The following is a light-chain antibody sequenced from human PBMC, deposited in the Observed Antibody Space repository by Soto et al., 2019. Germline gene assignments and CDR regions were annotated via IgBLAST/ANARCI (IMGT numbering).Light chain of an antibody. CDR1: QSVSSSY. CDR2: GAS. Sequence: ESVFTQSPVTLSLSPGERATLSCRASQSVSSSYLAWYQQKPGQAPRLLIYGASTRATGIPARFSGSGSGTEFSLTISSLQSEDSAVYFCQQYSNWPKTFGQGTKVDIK. CDR3: QQYSNWPKT. V-gene: IGKV3-15*01. J-gene: IGKJ1*01.